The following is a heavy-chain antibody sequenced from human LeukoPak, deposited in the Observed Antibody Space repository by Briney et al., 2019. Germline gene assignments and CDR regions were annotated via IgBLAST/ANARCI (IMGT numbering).Heavy chain of an antibody. CDR1: GGSISGYH. CDR2: IYYSGSS. CDR3: ARVPRSYYYYYYMDV. J-gene: IGHJ6*03. V-gene: IGHV4-59*01. Sequence: SETLSLTCNVSGGSISGYHWSWIRQPPGKGLEWLGYIYYSGSSNYNPSLKSRVTVSADTSKNQFSLKLSSVTATDTAVYYCARVPRSYYYYYYMDVWGKGTTVTVSS.